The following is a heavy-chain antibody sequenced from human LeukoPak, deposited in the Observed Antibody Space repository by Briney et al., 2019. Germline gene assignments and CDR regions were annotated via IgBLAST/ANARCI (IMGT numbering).Heavy chain of an antibody. CDR1: GGSISSGGYY. CDR2: IYYSGST. Sequence: PSQTLSLTCTVSGGSISSGGYYWTWIRQHPGKGLEWIGYIYYSGSTYYNPSLKSRVTISVDTSKNQFSLKLSSVTAADTAVYYCARVGAGDYGDPYPSFDIWGQGTMATVSS. D-gene: IGHD4-17*01. V-gene: IGHV4-31*03. CDR3: ARVGAGDYGDPYPSFDI. J-gene: IGHJ3*02.